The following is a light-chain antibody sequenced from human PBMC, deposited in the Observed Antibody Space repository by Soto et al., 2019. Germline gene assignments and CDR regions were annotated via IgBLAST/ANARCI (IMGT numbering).Light chain of an antibody. Sequence: SYELTQPTSVSVAPGKTASITCGGDNIGSKLVHWYRQKPGQAPMLVIFYDSDRPSGIAERFSGSNSGNTATLTISRVEGGDEADYYCQVWDSSSDLYVFGTGTKVTVL. J-gene: IGLJ1*01. CDR3: QVWDSSSDLYV. CDR1: NIGSKL. V-gene: IGLV3-21*04. CDR2: YDS.